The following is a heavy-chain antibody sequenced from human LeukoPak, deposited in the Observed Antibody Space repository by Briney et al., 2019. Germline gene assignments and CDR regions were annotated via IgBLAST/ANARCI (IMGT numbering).Heavy chain of an antibody. CDR2: IISDGSRT. V-gene: IGHV3-74*01. J-gene: IGHJ3*02. D-gene: IGHD6-19*01. Sequence: PGGSPRLSCAASGFTFSSYWMHWVRQAPGKGLVWVSRIISDGSRTGYADSVKGRFTVSRDNAKNKLYLQMNSLRAEDTAVYYCAREDVNIAVAASGPFDIWGQGTMVTVSS. CDR3: AREDVNIAVAASGPFDI. CDR1: GFTFSSYW.